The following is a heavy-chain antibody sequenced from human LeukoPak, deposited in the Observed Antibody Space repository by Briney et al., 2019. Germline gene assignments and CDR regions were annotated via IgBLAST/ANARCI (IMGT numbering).Heavy chain of an antibody. J-gene: IGHJ4*02. CDR1: GFTFSSYG. D-gene: IGHD3-10*01. CDR2: ISYDGSNK. CDR3: AKERSMVRGVISLFDY. Sequence: GGSLRLSCAASGFTFSSYGMHWVRQAPGKGLEWVAVISYDGSNKYYADSVKGRFTISRDNSKNTLYLQMNSLRAEDTAVYYCAKERSMVRGVISLFDYWGQGTLVTVSS. V-gene: IGHV3-30*18.